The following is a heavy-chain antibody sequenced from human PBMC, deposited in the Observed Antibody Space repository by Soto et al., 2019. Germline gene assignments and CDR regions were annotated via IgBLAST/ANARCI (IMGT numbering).Heavy chain of an antibody. CDR2: MYSSGSS. CDR3: VRSGHTFGGVM. J-gene: IGHJ4*02. CDR1: GASMNNYY. V-gene: IGHV4-59*01. D-gene: IGHD3-16*01. Sequence: ETLSLTCSVSGASMNNYYGSWVRQPPGRGLEWIGYMYSSGSSNYNSSLKSRVTISVDTSKNQFSLKLSSVTAADTAVYYCVRSGHTFGGVMWGLGTLVTVSS.